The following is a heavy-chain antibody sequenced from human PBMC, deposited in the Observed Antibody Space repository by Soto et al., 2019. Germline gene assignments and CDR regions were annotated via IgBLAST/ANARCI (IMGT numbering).Heavy chain of an antibody. Sequence: PGGSLRLSCAASGFTFNNYNMNWVRQGPGKGLEWVASISSRSNQIFHADSVKGRFTISRDNAKNSVFLQMNSLRPEDTAVYYCSKDRGLGSTVSGGLGAWGQGTTVTVSS. CDR2: ISSRSNQI. J-gene: IGHJ6*02. CDR1: GFTFNNYN. D-gene: IGHD3-10*01. V-gene: IGHV3-21*01. CDR3: SKDRGLGSTVSGGLGA.